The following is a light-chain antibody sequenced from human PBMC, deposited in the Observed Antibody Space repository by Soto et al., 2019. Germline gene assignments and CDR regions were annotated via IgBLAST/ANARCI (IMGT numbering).Light chain of an antibody. J-gene: IGKJ1*01. Sequence: EIVMTQSPATLFLSXGEGVTLSCRASQSISSNVAWYQQRPGQAPRLLIYDASSRATGIPARFTGSGSGTEFTLTISSLQPDDFATYYCQQYNSYSTFGQGTKWIS. CDR1: QSISSN. CDR3: QQYNSYST. V-gene: IGKV3D-15*01. CDR2: DAS.